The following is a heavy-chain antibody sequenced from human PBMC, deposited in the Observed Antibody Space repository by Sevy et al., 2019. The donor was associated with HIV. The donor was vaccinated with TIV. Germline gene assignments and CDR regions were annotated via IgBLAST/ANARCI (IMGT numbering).Heavy chain of an antibody. CDR2: ITGDSGRI. J-gene: IGHJ4*02. V-gene: IGHV3-9*01. D-gene: IGHD3-16*01. Sequence: GGSLRLSCAASGFTFGDLAMHWVRQPPGKGLEWVSAITGDSGRIVYADSVKGRFTISRDNAKNSLYLQMNSLRTEDTAFYYCAKDIRGAPETLDQWGQGTLVTVSS. CDR1: GFTFGDLA. CDR3: AKDIRGAPETLDQ.